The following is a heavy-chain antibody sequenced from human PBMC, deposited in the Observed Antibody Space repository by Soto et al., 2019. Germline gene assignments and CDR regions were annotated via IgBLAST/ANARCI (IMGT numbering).Heavy chain of an antibody. J-gene: IGHJ4*02. CDR2: INSYNGNT. V-gene: IGHV1-18*01. Sequence: QVQLVQSGAEVKKPGASVKVSCKASGYIFINYGISWVRQAPGQGLEWMGWINSYNGNTNSAQKLQSRVTMTTDTSTKTAYMELRSLTADDTAVYYCARSAGVVDGDDYWGQGTLVTVSS. D-gene: IGHD3-10*01. CDR3: ARSAGVVDGDDY. CDR1: GYIFINYG.